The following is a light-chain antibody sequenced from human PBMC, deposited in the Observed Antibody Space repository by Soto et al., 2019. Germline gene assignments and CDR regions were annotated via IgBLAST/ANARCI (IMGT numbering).Light chain of an antibody. CDR1: SSDVGGYNY. V-gene: IGLV2-14*03. J-gene: IGLJ1*01. CDR2: DVS. CDR3: TSYTSSSTLYV. Sequence: QSALTQPASVSGSPGQSITISCTGNSSDVGGYNYVSWYQQHPGKAPKLMIYDVSNRPSGVSNRFSGSKSGNTASLTISGLQAEDEADYYCTSYTSSSTLYVFGTGTKLTVL.